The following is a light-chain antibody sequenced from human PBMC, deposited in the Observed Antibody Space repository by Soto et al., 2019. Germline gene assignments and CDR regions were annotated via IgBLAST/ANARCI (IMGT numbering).Light chain of an antibody. CDR2: GSS. V-gene: IGKV3-20*01. Sequence: EIVLTQAPGTLTLSPGESATLSCRASQSVSSSYLAWYQQKPGQAPRLLIYGSSSRATGIHDRFSGSGSGTDSTLTISRLEPEDFAVYYCQQYGSSPCFGPGTKVDIK. CDR3: QQYGSSPC. J-gene: IGKJ3*01. CDR1: QSVSSSY.